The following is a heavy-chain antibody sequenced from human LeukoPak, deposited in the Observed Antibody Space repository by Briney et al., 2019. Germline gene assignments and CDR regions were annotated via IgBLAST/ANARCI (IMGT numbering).Heavy chain of an antibody. D-gene: IGHD2-2*01. V-gene: IGHV1-46*01. CDR2: INPSGGST. CDR3: ATAYCSSTSCYFDWFDP. J-gene: IGHJ5*02. CDR1: GYTFTSYY. Sequence: ASVKVSCKASGYTFTSYYMHWVRQAPGQGLEWMGIINPSGGSTSYAQKFQGRVTMTRNTSISTAYMELSSLRSEDTAVYYCATAYCSSTSCYFDWFDPWGQGTLVTVSS.